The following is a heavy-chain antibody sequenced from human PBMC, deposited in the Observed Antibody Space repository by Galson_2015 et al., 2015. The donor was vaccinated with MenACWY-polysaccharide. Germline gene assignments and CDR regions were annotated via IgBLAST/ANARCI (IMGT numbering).Heavy chain of an antibody. D-gene: IGHD1-26*01. CDR2: IFHSGTT. J-gene: IGHJ4*02. Sequence: SETLSLTCAVSDCSIRSGYFWGWIRQPPGKGLEWIASIFHSGTTYYNPSLKSRVTISGDTSKNQFSLKLSSVTAADTAVYYCARVEKYSGSFYILYWGQGTLVTVSS. V-gene: IGHV4-38-2*01. CDR3: ARVEKYSGSFYILY. CDR1: DCSIRSGYF.